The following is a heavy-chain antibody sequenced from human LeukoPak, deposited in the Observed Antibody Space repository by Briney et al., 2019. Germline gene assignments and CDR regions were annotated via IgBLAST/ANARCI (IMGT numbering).Heavy chain of an antibody. D-gene: IGHD6-19*01. CDR2: IYSGGNT. CDR3: ARSYSSGWYYFDY. V-gene: IGHV3-66*01. CDR1: GFTVSSNY. Sequence: AGGSLRLSCAASGFTVSSNYMSWVRQAPGKGLEWVSVIYSGGNTYYADSVKGRFTISRDNSKNTLYLQMNSLRAEDTAVYYCARSYSSGWYYFDYWGQGTLVTVSS. J-gene: IGHJ4*02.